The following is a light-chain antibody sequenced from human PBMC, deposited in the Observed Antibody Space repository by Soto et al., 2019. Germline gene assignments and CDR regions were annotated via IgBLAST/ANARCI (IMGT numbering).Light chain of an antibody. J-gene: IGKJ5*01. CDR3: QQRNQ. V-gene: IGKV3-15*01. CDR2: GAS. CDR1: QTIRSS. Sequence: EVVMTQSPASLSASTGEQVTLSCRASQTIRSSLAWYQQKPGQAPRLLIYGASTRATAVPARFSGSGAGTEFTLTISSLQSEYFAVYYCQQRNQVGQGTRLEIK.